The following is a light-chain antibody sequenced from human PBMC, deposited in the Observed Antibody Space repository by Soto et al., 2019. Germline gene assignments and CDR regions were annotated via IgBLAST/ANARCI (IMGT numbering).Light chain of an antibody. CDR3: SSLTSSSTRV. J-gene: IGLJ1*01. CDR1: SSDVGGYNF. CDR2: DVS. V-gene: IGLV2-14*03. Sequence: QSVLAQPDSVSGSPGQSIIISCTGTSSDVGGYNFVSWYQHHPGKAPKLMIYDVSYRPSGVSNRFSGSKSGNTASLTISGLQADDEADYYCSSLTSSSTRVFGTGTKLTVL.